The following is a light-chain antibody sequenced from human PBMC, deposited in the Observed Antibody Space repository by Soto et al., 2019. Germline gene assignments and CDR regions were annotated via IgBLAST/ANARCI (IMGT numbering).Light chain of an antibody. V-gene: IGLV2-14*03. CDR1: SSDVGGYNY. CDR3: SSYTTSNTRQIV. J-gene: IGLJ1*01. CDR2: DVS. Sequence: QSVVTQPASVSGSPGQSNTISCTGTSSDVGGYNYVSWYQHHPGKAPKLMIFDVSNRPSGVSNRFSGSKSGNTASLTISGLQPEDEADYYCSSYTTSNTRQIVFGTGTKVTVL.